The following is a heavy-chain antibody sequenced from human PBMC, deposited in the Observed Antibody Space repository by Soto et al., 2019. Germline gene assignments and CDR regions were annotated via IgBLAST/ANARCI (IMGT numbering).Heavy chain of an antibody. D-gene: IGHD2-2*02. Sequence: QVQLVQSGAEVKKPGASVKVSCKASGYTFTSYGISWVRQAPGQGLEWMGWISTYNGNTNYAQKLQGRVTMTTDTSTSTAYMELRSLRSDDTAVYYCARVASPGYCSGISCYTDNWGQGTLVTVSS. V-gene: IGHV1-18*01. CDR2: ISTYNGNT. J-gene: IGHJ4*02. CDR1: GYTFTSYG. CDR3: ARVASPGYCSGISCYTDN.